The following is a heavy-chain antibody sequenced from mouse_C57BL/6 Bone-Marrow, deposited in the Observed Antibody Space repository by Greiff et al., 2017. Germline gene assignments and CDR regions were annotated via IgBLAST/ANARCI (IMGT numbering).Heavy chain of an antibody. V-gene: IGHV5-4*01. Sequence: EVMLVVSGGGLVKPGGSLKLSCAASGFTFSSYAMSWVRQTPEKRLEWVATISDGGSYTYYPDNVKGRFTISRDNAKNNLYLQMSHLKSEDTAMYYCARDDVVSHFDYWGQGTTLTVSS. CDR2: ISDGGSYT. CDR1: GFTFSSYA. D-gene: IGHD1-1*01. J-gene: IGHJ2*01. CDR3: ARDDVVSHFDY.